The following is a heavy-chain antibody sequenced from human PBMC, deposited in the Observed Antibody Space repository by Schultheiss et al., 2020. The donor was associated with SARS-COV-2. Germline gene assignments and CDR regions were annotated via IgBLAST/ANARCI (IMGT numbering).Heavy chain of an antibody. J-gene: IGHJ6*02. Sequence: SQTLSLTCTVSGGSIRDYYWTWIRQPAGKGLEWIGRIYTSGSTNYNPSLKSRVTMSVDTSKNQFSLKLSSVTAADTAVYYCARAGYCSGGSCLYYYYGMDVWGQGTTVTVSS. D-gene: IGHD2-15*01. CDR1: GGSIRDYY. CDR2: IYTSGST. CDR3: ARAGYCSGGSCLYYYYGMDV. V-gene: IGHV4-4*07.